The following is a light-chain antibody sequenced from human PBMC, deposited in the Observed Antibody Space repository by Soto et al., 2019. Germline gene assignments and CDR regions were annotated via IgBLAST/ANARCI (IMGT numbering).Light chain of an antibody. CDR3: QQFGSSPGLA. V-gene: IGKV3-20*01. Sequence: EIVLTQSPGTLSLSPGERATLSCRASQSINNRYLAWYQQKPGQAPRLRIYAASSRATGIPDRFGGSGSGTDFALSISRLEPEDFAVYYCQQFGSSPGLAFGPGTKVDIK. J-gene: IGKJ3*01. CDR2: AAS. CDR1: QSINNRY.